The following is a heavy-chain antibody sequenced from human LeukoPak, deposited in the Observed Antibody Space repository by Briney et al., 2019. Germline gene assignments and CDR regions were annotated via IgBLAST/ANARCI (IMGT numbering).Heavy chain of an antibody. CDR2: ISYDGSNE. J-gene: IGHJ4*02. CDR1: GFTFSSFG. D-gene: IGHD5-12*01. Sequence: GGSLRLSCAASGFTFSSFGMHWVRQAPGKGLEWVAVISYDGSNEYHADSVKGRFTISRDNSKNTLYLQMNSLRAEDTAVYYCARVGYSGYDYAYDYWGQGTLVTVSS. V-gene: IGHV3-30*03. CDR3: ARVGYSGYDYAYDY.